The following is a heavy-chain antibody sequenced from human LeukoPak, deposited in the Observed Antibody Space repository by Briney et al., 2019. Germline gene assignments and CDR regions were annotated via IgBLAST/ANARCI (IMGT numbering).Heavy chain of an antibody. Sequence: GGSLRLSCAASGFTFSDYYMSWLRQAPGKGLEWVSYISSSSSYTNYADSVKGRFTISRDNAKNSLYLQMNSLRAEDTAVYYCARAVKIVVVPAAIDHWFDPWGQGTLVTVSS. D-gene: IGHD2-2*01. CDR2: ISSSSSYT. CDR3: ARAVKIVVVPAAIDHWFDP. CDR1: GFTFSDYY. J-gene: IGHJ5*02. V-gene: IGHV3-11*06.